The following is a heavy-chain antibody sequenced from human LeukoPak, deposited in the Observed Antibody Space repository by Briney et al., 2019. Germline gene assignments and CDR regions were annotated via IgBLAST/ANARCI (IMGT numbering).Heavy chain of an antibody. J-gene: IGHJ4*02. CDR3: ARLSTVTTRWTYYFDY. Sequence: PSGTLSLTCTVSGGSISRSSYYWGWIRQPPGKGLEWIGSIYYSGSTYYNPSLKSRVTISVDTSKNQFSLKLSSVTAADTAVYYCARLSTVTTRWTYYFDYWGQGTLVTVSS. D-gene: IGHD4-11*01. CDR2: IYYSGST. V-gene: IGHV4-39*01. CDR1: GGSISRSSYY.